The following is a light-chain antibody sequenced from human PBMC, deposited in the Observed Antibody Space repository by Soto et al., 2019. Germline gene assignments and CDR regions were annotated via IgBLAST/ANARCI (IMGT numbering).Light chain of an antibody. Sequence: EIVMTQSPATLSVSPGERATLSCRASQSITGNLTWYQQKPGQAPRLLIYDASTRATGIPARFSGSGSGTEFTLTISSLQSEDFAVYYCQQGVAWPLTFGGGTKVEIK. V-gene: IGKV3-15*01. CDR2: DAS. CDR1: QSITGN. J-gene: IGKJ4*01. CDR3: QQGVAWPLT.